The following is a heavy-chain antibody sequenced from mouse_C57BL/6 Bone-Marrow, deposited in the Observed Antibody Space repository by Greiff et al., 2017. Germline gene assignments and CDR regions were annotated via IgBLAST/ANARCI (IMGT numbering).Heavy chain of an antibody. D-gene: IGHD2-5*01. J-gene: IGHJ4*01. CDR1: GYTFTSYG. CDR2: IYPRSGNT. V-gene: IGHV1-81*01. Sequence: QVQLQQSGAELARPGASVKLSCKASGYTFTSYGLSWVKQRTGQGLGWIGEIYPRSGNTYYNEKFKGKATLTADKSSSTAYMELRSLTSEDSAVYFCARGGYYSNLGYAMDYWGQGTSVTVSS. CDR3: ARGGYYSNLGYAMDY.